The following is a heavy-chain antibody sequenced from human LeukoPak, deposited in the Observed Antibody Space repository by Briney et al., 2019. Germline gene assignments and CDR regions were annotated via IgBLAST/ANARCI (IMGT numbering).Heavy chain of an antibody. J-gene: IGHJ4*02. Sequence: GGSLRLSCAASGFTFSTYGMYWVRQTPGKGLEWVSYISSSSSTIYYADSVKGRFTISRDNAKNSLYLQMNSLRAEDTAVYYCAKERSLAVAGTVFDYWGQGTLVTVSS. CDR3: AKERSLAVAGTVFDY. CDR2: ISSSSSTI. D-gene: IGHD6-19*01. V-gene: IGHV3-48*01. CDR1: GFTFSTYG.